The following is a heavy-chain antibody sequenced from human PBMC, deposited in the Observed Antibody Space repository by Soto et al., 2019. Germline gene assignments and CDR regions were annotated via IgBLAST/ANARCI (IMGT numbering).Heavy chain of an antibody. CDR3: ARDRLYSSGYGLPGGWFDP. Sequence: SETLSLTCAVSGYSISSGYYWGWIRQPPGKGLEWIGSIYHSGSTYYNPPLKSRVTISVDTSKNQFSLKLSSVTAADTAVYYCARDRLYSSGYGLPGGWFDPWGQGTLVTVSS. CDR2: IYHSGST. CDR1: GYSISSGYY. D-gene: IGHD6-19*01. J-gene: IGHJ5*02. V-gene: IGHV4-38-2*02.